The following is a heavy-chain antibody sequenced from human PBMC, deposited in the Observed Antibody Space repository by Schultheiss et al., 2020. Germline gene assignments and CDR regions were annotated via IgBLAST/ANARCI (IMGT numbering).Heavy chain of an antibody. CDR3: ARAVGAEDAFDI. CDR2: INAGNGNT. V-gene: IGHV1-3*01. Sequence: ASVKVSGKASGFTFTNYAIHWVRQAPGQRLEWMGWINAGNGNTRYSQRLQGRVTITRDTSASTSYMELSSLRSQDTAVYYCARAVGAEDAFDIWGQGTMVTVSS. J-gene: IGHJ3*02. CDR1: GFTFTNYA. D-gene: IGHD1-26*01.